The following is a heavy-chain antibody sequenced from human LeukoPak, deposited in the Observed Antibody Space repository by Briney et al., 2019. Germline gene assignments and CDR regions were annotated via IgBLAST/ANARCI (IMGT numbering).Heavy chain of an antibody. V-gene: IGHV4-4*07. CDR1: GGSIRSYY. CDR3: ARGSGYGDFTRFFDY. D-gene: IGHD4-17*01. J-gene: IGHJ4*02. Sequence: SETLSLTCTVSGGSIRSYYWSWIRQPVGKGLEWIGRIYTSGSTNYNPSLKSRVTMSVDTSKNQFSLKLSSVTAADTAVYYCARGSGYGDFTRFFDYWGQGTLVTVSS. CDR2: IYTSGST.